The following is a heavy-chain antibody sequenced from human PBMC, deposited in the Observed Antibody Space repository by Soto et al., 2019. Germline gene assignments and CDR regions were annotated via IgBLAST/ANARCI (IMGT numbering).Heavy chain of an antibody. CDR3: AIAPDIVLIRAYYYYGMDV. J-gene: IGHJ6*02. CDR1: GFTFSSYA. V-gene: IGHV3-30-3*01. CDR2: ITYDGSNK. D-gene: IGHD2-8*01. Sequence: QVQLVESGGGVVQPGRSLRLSCAASGFTFSSYAMHWVRQAPGKGLEWVAAITYDGSNKYYADSVKGRFTISRDNSKNTLYVQMNSLRPEDTAVYYCAIAPDIVLIRAYYYYGMDVWGQGTTVTVSS.